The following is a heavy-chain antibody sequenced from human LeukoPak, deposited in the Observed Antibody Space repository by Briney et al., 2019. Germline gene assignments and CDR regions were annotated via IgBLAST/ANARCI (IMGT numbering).Heavy chain of an antibody. CDR3: ARMGNRASGVVT. CDR1: GGSISGSRHF. J-gene: IGHJ5*01. V-gene: IGHV4-39*01. CDR2: IYYSGST. D-gene: IGHD1-26*01. Sequence: PSETLSLTCTVSGGSISGSRHFWGCIRRAPGKGLEWIGSIYYSGSTFYNPYLKSRVTMSVDTSKTQFSLRLRSVTAADTALYYCARMGNRASGVVTWGHGTLVTVSS.